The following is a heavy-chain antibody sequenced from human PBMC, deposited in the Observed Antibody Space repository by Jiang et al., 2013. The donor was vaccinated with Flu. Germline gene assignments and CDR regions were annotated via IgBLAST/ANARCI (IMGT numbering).Heavy chain of an antibody. J-gene: IGHJ3*02. V-gene: IGHV3-30-3*01. D-gene: IGHD1-14*01. Sequence: QLVESGGGVVQPGRSLRLSCAASGFTFSNYAIHWVRQAPGKGLEWVAITSSDGGSQYYADSVRGRFTLSRDNSQNTLYLHMNSLRAEDTAVYFCARDFSFAEAGDGFDIWGPGTMVTVSS. CDR2: TSSDGGSQ. CDR1: GFTFSNYA. CDR3: ARDFSFAEAGDGFDI.